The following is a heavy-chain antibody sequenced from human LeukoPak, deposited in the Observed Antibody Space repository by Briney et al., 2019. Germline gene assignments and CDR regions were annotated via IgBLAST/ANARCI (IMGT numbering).Heavy chain of an antibody. CDR1: GVSLSSYY. Sequence: SETPALTCTVSGVSLSSYYWSWIRQPPGKGLEGIGYIYYSGSTNYNPFLKSRVTISVDTSKNQFSLKLSSVTAADTAVYYCAREAARFDIWGQGTMVTVSS. J-gene: IGHJ3*02. V-gene: IGHV4-59*12. CDR3: AREAARFDI. CDR2: IYYSGST.